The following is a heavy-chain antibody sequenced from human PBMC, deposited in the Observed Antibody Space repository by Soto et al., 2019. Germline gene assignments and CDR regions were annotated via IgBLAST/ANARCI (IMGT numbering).Heavy chain of an antibody. D-gene: IGHD3-10*01. CDR3: AREELTGFLDY. CDR1: GFTFSSYD. J-gene: IGHJ4*02. Sequence: EVQLVESGGGLVQTGGSLRLSCAASGFTFSSYDMNWVRQAPGKGLELVSYISSSGSIIYYADSVKGRFTLSRDNDKHSLYLQMHSLRDEDTAVYYCAREELTGFLDYWGQGALVTVSS. CDR2: ISSSGSII. V-gene: IGHV3-48*03.